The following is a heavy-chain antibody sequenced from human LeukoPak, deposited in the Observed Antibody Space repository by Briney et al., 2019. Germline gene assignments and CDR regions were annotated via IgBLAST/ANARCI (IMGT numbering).Heavy chain of an antibody. J-gene: IGHJ5*02. CDR1: GGSISSGGYS. CDR2: IYHSGST. Sequence: SETLSLTCAVSGGSISSGGYSWSWIRQPPGKGLEWLGYIYHSGSTYYNPSLKSRVTISVDRSKNQFSLKLSSVTAADTAVYYCARGRRTILGDWFDPWGQGTLVTVSS. V-gene: IGHV4-30-2*01. CDR3: ARGRRTILGDWFDP. D-gene: IGHD3-3*01.